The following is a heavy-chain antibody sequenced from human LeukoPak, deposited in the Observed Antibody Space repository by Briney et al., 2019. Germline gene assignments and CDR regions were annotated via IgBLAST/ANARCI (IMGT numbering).Heavy chain of an antibody. Sequence: SVKVSCKASGGTFSSYAISWVRQAPGQGLEWMGGIIPIFGTANYAQKFQGRVTITADESTSTAYMELSSLGSEDTAVYYCARVVKATPHIHYGMDVWGQGTTVTVSS. CDR2: IIPIFGTA. V-gene: IGHV1-69*13. D-gene: IGHD2-2*01. CDR3: ARVVKATPHIHYGMDV. CDR1: GGTFSSYA. J-gene: IGHJ6*02.